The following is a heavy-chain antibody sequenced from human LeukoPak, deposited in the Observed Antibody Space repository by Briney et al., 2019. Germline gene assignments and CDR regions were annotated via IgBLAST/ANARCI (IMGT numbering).Heavy chain of an antibody. Sequence: GGPLRLSRGASGFTFSEFWMRWVRQASGKGLEWVADIRDDGSQKEYLDSVKGRFTISRDNAKNSLYLQMDSLRAEDTAVYYCATYTNWVAGDIWGQGTTVSVSS. CDR3: ATYTNWVAGDI. V-gene: IGHV3-7*01. D-gene: IGHD7-27*01. J-gene: IGHJ6*02. CDR1: GFTFSEFW. CDR2: IRDDGSQK.